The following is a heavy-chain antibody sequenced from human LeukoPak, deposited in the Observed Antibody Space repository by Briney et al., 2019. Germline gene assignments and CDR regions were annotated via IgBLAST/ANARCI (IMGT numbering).Heavy chain of an antibody. V-gene: IGHV1-69*06. CDR3: ARVPMDYYDSSGYSRFVFDY. Sequence: SVKVSCKASGGTFNSYAISWVRQAPGQGLEWMGGIIPIFGTTNYARKFRGRVTLTADKSTRTAYMELSSLRSEDTAVYYCARVPMDYYDSSGYSRFVFDYWGQGTLVTVSS. J-gene: IGHJ4*02. D-gene: IGHD3-22*01. CDR2: IIPIFGTT. CDR1: GGTFNSYA.